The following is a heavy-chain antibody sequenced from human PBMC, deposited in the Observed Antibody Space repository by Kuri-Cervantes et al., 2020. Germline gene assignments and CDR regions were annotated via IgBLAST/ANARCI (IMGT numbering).Heavy chain of an antibody. CDR1: GYTFTSYG. D-gene: IGHD6-13*01. V-gene: IGHV1-18*01. Sequence: ASVKVSCKASGYTFTSYGISWVRQAPGQGLEWMGWITAGNVNTTYSQKFRGRVTLTRDTPASTMYMELSSLRSEDTAVYYCARVPTAENYYYPMDLWGKGTTVTVSS. J-gene: IGHJ6*03. CDR3: ARVPTAENYYYPMDL. CDR2: ITAGNVNT.